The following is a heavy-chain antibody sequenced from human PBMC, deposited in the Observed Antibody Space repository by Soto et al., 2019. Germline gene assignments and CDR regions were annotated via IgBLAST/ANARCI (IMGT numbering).Heavy chain of an antibody. V-gene: IGHV4-59*01. CDR3: ARVGDRNLSYYYGMDV. CDR1: GGSISSYY. Sequence: SETLSLTCTVSGGSISSYYWSWIRQPPGKGLEWIGYIYYSGSTNYNPSLKSRVTISVDTSKNQFSLKLSSVTAADTAVYYCARVGDRNLSYYYGMDVWGQGTTVTVSS. D-gene: IGHD1-26*01. CDR2: IYYSGST. J-gene: IGHJ6*02.